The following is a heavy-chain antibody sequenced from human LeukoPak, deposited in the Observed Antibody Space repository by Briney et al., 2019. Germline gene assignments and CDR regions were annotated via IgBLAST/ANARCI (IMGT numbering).Heavy chain of an antibody. V-gene: IGHV1-69*05. CDR3: AKFSQLGSPSDY. CDR1: GGTFSSYA. J-gene: IGHJ4*02. D-gene: IGHD3-10*01. Sequence: GSSVKVSCKTSGGTFSSYAISWVRQAPGRGLEWMGGIIPIFGTANYAQKFQGRVTITTDESTSTAYMELSSLRSEDTAVYYCAKFSQLGSPSDYWGQGTLVTVSS. CDR2: IIPIFGTA.